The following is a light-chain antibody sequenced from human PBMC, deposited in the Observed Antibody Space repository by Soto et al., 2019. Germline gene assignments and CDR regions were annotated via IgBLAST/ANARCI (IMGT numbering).Light chain of an antibody. Sequence: DIQVTQSPSTLSASVGDRVTITCRASQSISNWLAWYQQKPGEAPNLLIYKASSLQSGVPSSFSCSGSGTEFTLTISCLQPDDFATYYSQQYNTYPRTFGQGTKLEIK. CDR1: QSISNW. CDR3: QQYNTYPRT. CDR2: KAS. V-gene: IGKV1-5*03. J-gene: IGKJ2*01.